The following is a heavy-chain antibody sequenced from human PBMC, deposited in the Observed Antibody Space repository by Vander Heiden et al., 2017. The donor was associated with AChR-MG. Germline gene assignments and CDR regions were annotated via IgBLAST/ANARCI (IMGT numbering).Heavy chain of an antibody. Sequence: QVQLVQSGAEVKKPGASVKVSCKVSGYTLTELSMHWVRQAPGKGLERMGGFDPEDGETIYAQKFQGRVTMTEDTSTDTAYMELSSLRSEDTAVYHCATEQRGPYGGNSHFDYWGQGTLVTVSS. V-gene: IGHV1-24*01. CDR1: GYTLTELS. CDR2: FDPEDGET. J-gene: IGHJ4*02. D-gene: IGHD4-17*01. CDR3: ATEQRGPYGGNSHFDY.